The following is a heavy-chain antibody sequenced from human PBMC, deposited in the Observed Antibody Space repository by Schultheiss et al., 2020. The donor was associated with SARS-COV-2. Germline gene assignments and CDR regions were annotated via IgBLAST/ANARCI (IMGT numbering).Heavy chain of an antibody. CDR1: GGSISSGGYY. CDR3: ARAICGGSCHDN. V-gene: IGHV4-61*08. D-gene: IGHD2-15*01. J-gene: IGHJ4*02. Sequence: SETLSLTCTVSGGSISSGGYYWSWIRQPPGKGLEWIGYIYYSGSTNYNPSLKSRVTISVDTSKNQFSLKLSSVTAADTAVYYCARAICGGSCHDNWGQGTLVTVSS. CDR2: IYYSGST.